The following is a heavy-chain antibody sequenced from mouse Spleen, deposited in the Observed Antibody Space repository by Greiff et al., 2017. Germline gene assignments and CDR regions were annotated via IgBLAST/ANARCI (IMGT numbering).Heavy chain of an antibody. Sequence: VQLKESGGGLVKPGGSLKLSCAASGFTFSSYTMSWVRQTPEKRLEWVATISGGGGNTYYPDSVKGRFTISRDNAKNTLYLQMSSLRSEDTALYYCATITTVKGDYFDYWGQGTTLTVSS. CDR2: ISGGGGNT. CDR3: ATITTVKGDYFDY. CDR1: GFTFSSYT. J-gene: IGHJ2*01. D-gene: IGHD1-1*01. V-gene: IGHV5-9*01.